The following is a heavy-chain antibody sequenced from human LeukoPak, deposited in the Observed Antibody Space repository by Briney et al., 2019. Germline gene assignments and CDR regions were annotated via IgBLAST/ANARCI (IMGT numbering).Heavy chain of an antibody. CDR1: GGSINSGDYY. J-gene: IGHJ5*02. CDR2: IYYSGST. D-gene: IGHD3-10*01. CDR3: AREGVAGTGRIDWFDP. Sequence: PSETLSLTCTVSGGSINSGDYYWSWIRQPPGKGLEWIGYIYYSGSTYYNPSLKSRIIISVDTSKNQFSLKLSSVTAADTAVYYCAREGVAGTGRIDWFDPWGQGTLVTVSS. V-gene: IGHV4-30-4*08.